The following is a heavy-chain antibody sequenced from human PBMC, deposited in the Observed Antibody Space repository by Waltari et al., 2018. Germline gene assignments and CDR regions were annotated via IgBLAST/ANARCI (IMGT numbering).Heavy chain of an antibody. J-gene: IGHJ6*02. Sequence: IPILGIANYAQKFQGRVTITADKSTSTAYMELSSLRSEDTAVYYCARSEGGSSPGDYYYYGMDVWGQGTTVTVSS. D-gene: IGHD6-6*01. V-gene: IGHV1-69*02. CDR3: ARSEGGSSPGDYYYYGMDV. CDR2: IPILGIA.